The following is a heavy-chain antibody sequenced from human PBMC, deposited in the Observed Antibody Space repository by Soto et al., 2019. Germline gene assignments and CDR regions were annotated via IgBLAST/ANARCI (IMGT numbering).Heavy chain of an antibody. CDR2: ISGSGFNT. D-gene: IGHD3-3*01. CDR3: AKEGPGGSGYYPVGY. Sequence: PGGSLRLSCAASGFTFTNCAMSWVRQAPGKGLEWVSAISGSGFNTYYADSVKGRFTISRDNSKNTLYLQMNSLRAEDTAVYYCAKEGPGGSGYYPVGYWGQGILVTVSS. CDR1: GFTFTNCA. V-gene: IGHV3-23*01. J-gene: IGHJ4*02.